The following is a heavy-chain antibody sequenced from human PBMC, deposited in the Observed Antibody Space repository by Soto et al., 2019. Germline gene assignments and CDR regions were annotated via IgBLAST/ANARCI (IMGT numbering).Heavy chain of an antibody. CDR3: ARDHLGIAAGDFDL. V-gene: IGHV3-21*01. D-gene: IGHD6-19*01. CDR1: GFTFSSYS. CDR2: ISSGRPDI. J-gene: IGHJ4*02. Sequence: VQLVESGGGLVKPGGSLRLSCAASGFTFSSYSMTWVRQAPRKGLEWVSSISSGRPDIFYADSVRGRFTISRDDAKKSLFLQMNSLRADDTAVYYCARDHLGIAAGDFDLWGQGTLVTVSS.